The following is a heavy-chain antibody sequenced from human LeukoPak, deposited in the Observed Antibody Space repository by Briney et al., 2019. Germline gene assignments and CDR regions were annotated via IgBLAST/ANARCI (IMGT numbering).Heavy chain of an antibody. Sequence: ASVKVSCKASGGTFSSYTISWLRQAPGQGLEWMGWISAYNGNTNYAQKLQGRVTMTTDTSTSTAYMELRSLRSDDTAVYYCARTRFLEWLFGYYYYYMDVWGKGTTVTVSS. D-gene: IGHD3-3*01. CDR2: ISAYNGNT. CDR1: GGTFSSYT. CDR3: ARTRFLEWLFGYYYYYMDV. J-gene: IGHJ6*03. V-gene: IGHV1-18*01.